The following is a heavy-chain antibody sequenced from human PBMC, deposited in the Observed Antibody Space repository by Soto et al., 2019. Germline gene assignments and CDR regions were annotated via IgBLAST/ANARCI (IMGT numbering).Heavy chain of an antibody. J-gene: IGHJ6*02. D-gene: IGHD2-2*02. Sequence: GGSLRLSCVGSGFTFSTYSINWVRQAPGKGLEWVSSISSRSDIYYADSVEGRFTISRDNAKNSVSLQMNSLRAEDTAVYYCAREYTAWPLAYGLDVWGQGTTVTVSS. CDR2: ISSRSDI. CDR3: AREYTAWPLAYGLDV. CDR1: GFTFSTYS. V-gene: IGHV3-21*01.